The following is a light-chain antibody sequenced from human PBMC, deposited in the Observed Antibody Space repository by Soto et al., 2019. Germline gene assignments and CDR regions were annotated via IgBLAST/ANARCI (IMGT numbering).Light chain of an antibody. V-gene: IGKV3-15*01. CDR1: QNVRSN. CDR2: DAS. CDR3: QQYDNWPLS. J-gene: IGKJ4*01. Sequence: EIVMTQSPATLSVSPGERATLSCRASQNVRSNLAWYHQKPGQAPRLLISDASTRATGIPARFSGSRSGTEFTLTITSLQSEDFAVYYCQQYDNWPLSFGGGTRVEIK.